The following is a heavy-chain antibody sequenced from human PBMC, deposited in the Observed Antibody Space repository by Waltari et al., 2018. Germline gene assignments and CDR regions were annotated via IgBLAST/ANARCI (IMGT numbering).Heavy chain of an antibody. CDR2: IYYSGST. CDR3: ARSSRDFWSGYYYYYYYMDV. Sequence: QVQLQESGPGLVKPSETLSLTCTVPGGSISSYYWSWIRQPPGKGLEWIGYIYYSGSTNYNPSLKSRVTISVDTSKNQFSLKLSSVTAADTAVYYCARSSRDFWSGYYYYYYYMDVWGKGTTVTVSS. CDR1: GGSISSYY. D-gene: IGHD3-3*01. V-gene: IGHV4-59*01. J-gene: IGHJ6*03.